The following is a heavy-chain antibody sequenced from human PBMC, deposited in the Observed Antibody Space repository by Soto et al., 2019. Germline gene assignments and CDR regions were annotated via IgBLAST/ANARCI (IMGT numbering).Heavy chain of an antibody. Sequence: PGGSLRLCCAASGFTFSGSAMHWVRQASGKGLEWVGRIRDKANSYATAYTASVKGRFTISRDDSKNTAYLQMNSLESEDTAVYYCSRDDSDWFFNWGRGTLVTVSS. CDR2: IRDKANSYAT. D-gene: IGHD3-9*01. V-gene: IGHV3-73*01. CDR1: GFTFSGSA. CDR3: SRDDSDWFFN. J-gene: IGHJ4*02.